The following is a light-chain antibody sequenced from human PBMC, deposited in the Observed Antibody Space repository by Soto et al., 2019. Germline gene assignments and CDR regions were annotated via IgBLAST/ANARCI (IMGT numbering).Light chain of an antibody. Sequence: QSAMTQPASVSGSPGRSITISCTGTSSDVGGYNYVSWYQQHPGKAPKLLIYEVSNRPSGVSSRFSGSKSGNTASLTISGLQAEDEADYYCTSYTTSSTWVFGGGTKVTVL. J-gene: IGLJ3*02. V-gene: IGLV2-14*01. CDR2: EVS. CDR1: SSDVGGYNY. CDR3: TSYTTSSTWV.